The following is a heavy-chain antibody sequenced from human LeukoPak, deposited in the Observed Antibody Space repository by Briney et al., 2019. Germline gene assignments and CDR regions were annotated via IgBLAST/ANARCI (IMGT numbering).Heavy chain of an antibody. V-gene: IGHV3-74*01. CDR1: GFAFSSYW. D-gene: IGHD5-18*01. CDR3: ASISYGYGY. CDR2: INTDGSTT. J-gene: IGHJ4*02. Sequence: GGSLRLSCAASGFAFSSYWMHWVRQAPGTGPVWVSRINTDGSTTSYADSVKGRFTISRDNAKNTLSLQMNRLRVEDTAVYYCASISYGYGYWGQGTLVTVSS.